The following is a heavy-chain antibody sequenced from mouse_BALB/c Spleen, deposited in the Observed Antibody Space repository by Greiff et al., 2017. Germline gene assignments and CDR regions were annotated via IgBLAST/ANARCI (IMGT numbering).Heavy chain of an antibody. CDR3: ARSGAVGAMDY. V-gene: IGHV5-17*02. CDR1: GFTFSSFG. CDR2: ISSGSSTI. Sequence: EVNVVESGGGLVQPGGSRKLSCAASGFTFSSFGMHWVRQAPEKGLEWVAYISSGSSTIYYADTVKGRFTISRDNPKNTLFLQMTSLRSEDTAMYYCARSGAVGAMDYWGQGTSVTVSS. J-gene: IGHJ4*01. D-gene: IGHD6-1*01.